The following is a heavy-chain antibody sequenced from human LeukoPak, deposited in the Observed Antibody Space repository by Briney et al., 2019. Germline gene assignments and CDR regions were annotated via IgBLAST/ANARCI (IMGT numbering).Heavy chain of an antibody. V-gene: IGHV3-7*01. CDR3: ARDGYSGSWYYAFDI. CDR2: INQDGSEK. J-gene: IGHJ3*02. Sequence: PGGSLRLSCAASGFTFSRYWMSWVRQTPGKGLEWVANINQDGSEKYYVDSVKGRFTISRDNAKKSLYLQMNSLRAEDTAVYYRARDGYSGSWYYAFDIWGQGTMVTVSS. CDR1: GFTFSRYW. D-gene: IGHD6-13*01.